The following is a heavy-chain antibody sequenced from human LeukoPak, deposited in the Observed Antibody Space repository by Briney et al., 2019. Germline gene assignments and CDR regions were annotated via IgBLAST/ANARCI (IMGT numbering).Heavy chain of an antibody. J-gene: IGHJ6*03. V-gene: IGHV4-38-2*02. CDR2: IYHSGGT. CDR3: ARIELLYYYYMDV. Sequence: SETLSLTCTVSGYSISSGYYWGWIRQPPGKGLEWIGSIYHSGGTYYNPSLMSRVTISVDTSKNQFSLNLSSVTAADTAVYYCARIELLYYYYMDVWGKGTTVTVSS. D-gene: IGHD2/OR15-2a*01. CDR1: GYSISSGYY.